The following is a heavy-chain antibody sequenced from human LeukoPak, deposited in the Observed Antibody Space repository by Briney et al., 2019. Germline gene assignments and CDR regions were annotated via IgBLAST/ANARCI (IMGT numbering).Heavy chain of an antibody. J-gene: IGHJ4*02. D-gene: IGHD4-11*01. CDR1: KFTFSHYG. CDR3: ARDAQRGFDYSNSLAY. Sequence: PGGSLRLSCAASKFTFSHYGMHWVRQAPGKGLQWVAVIWSDGSNHYYADSVKGRFTISRDNSNIMVYLQMNSLRVDDTGVYYCARDAQRGFDYSNSLAYWGQGVLVTVSS. V-gene: IGHV3-33*01. CDR2: IWSDGSNH.